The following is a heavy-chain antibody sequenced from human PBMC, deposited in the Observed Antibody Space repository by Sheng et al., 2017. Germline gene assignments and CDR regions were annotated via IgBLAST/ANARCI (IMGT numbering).Heavy chain of an antibody. V-gene: IGHV1-18*01. CDR3: ARSPAAGPYNWFDP. J-gene: IGHJ5*02. CDR1: GYTFTSYG. Sequence: QVQLVQSGAEVKNPGASVKVSCKASGYTFTSYGIGWLRQAPGQGLEWMGWISGYTGDTKYAQNVQGRVTMTTDTSTSTAYMELRSLRSDDTAVYYCARSPAAGPYNWFDPWGQGTRGHRLL. CDR2: ISGYTGDT. D-gene: IGHD6-13*01.